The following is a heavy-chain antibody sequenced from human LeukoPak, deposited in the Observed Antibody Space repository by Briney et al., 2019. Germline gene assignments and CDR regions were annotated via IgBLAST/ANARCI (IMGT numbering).Heavy chain of an antibody. D-gene: IGHD3-22*01. CDR1: GGSISSSSYY. J-gene: IGHJ4*02. V-gene: IGHV4-39*01. Sequence: SETLSLTCTVSGGSISSSSYYWAWIRQPPGKGLEWIGSIYYSGNTYYNPSLKSRVTISVDTSKNHFSLKLSSVTAADTAVYSCARHLQDSSGFLYYFDYWGQGTLVTVSS. CDR2: IYYSGNT. CDR3: ARHLQDSSGFLYYFDY.